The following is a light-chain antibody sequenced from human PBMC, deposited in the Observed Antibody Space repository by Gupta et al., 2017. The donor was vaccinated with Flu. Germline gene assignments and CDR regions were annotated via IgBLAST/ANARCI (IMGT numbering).Light chain of an antibody. J-gene: IGKJ1*01. CDR3: QQYNNWTPWT. Sequence: ERASLACRASQSISSDLAWYQQKPGQAPRLLIYDASTRATGLPARLSGSGSGTEFSLTISSLKSEDFAVYYCQQYNNWTPWTFGQGTKVEIK. CDR2: DAS. CDR1: QSISSD. V-gene: IGKV3-15*01.